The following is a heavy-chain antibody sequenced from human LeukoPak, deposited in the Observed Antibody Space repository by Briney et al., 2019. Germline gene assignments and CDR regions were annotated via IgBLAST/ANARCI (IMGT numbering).Heavy chain of an antibody. CDR1: GFTFSSYA. CDR2: ISGSGST. J-gene: IGHJ4*02. V-gene: IGHV3-23*01. D-gene: IGHD2-2*02. CDR3: AKSKDIVVVPAAIRYFDY. Sequence: GGSLRLSCAASGFTFSSYAMSWVRQAPGKGLEWVSAISGSGSTYYADSVKGRFTISRDNSKNTLYLQMNSLRAEDTAVYYCAKSKDIVVVPAAIRYFDYWGQGTLVIVSS.